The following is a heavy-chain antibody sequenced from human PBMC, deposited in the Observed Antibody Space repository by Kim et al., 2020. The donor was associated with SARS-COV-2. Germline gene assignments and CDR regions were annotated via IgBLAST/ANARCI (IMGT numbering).Heavy chain of an antibody. CDR1: GFTFSEYA. Sequence: GGSLRLSCAASGFTFSEYAMVWVRQAPGKGLEWVSDISGSGNPTYHADSVRGRLTISRDNSKNTLYLQMNSLRAEDTALYYCAKGRGSGSHSTHWYFDLWGRGTLVTVSS. J-gene: IGHJ2*01. CDR3: AKGRGSGSHSTHWYFDL. V-gene: IGHV3-23*01. D-gene: IGHD3-22*01. CDR2: ISGSGNPT.